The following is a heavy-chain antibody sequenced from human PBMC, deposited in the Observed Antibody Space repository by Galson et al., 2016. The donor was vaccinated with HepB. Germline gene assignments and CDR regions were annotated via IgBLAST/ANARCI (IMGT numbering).Heavy chain of an antibody. V-gene: IGHV3-23*01. CDR2: ISATGGST. CDR3: AKDPYYYGSGASVFDS. J-gene: IGHJ4*02. CDR1: GFTFSSYG. D-gene: IGHD3-10*01. Sequence: SLRLSCAASGFTFSSYGMSWVRQAPGKGLEWVSSISATGGSTYYADSLKGRFTISRGNSKDTLFLQMNSLRAEGTAVYYCAKDPYYYGSGASVFDSWGQGT.